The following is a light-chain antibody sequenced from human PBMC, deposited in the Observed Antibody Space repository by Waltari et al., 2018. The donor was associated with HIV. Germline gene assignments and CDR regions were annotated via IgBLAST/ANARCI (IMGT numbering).Light chain of an antibody. Sequence: QSALTQPRSVSGSPGQSVTISCTGDSSDVGAYKYDSWYQQHPGKAPKLIISDVTERPSGVPDRFSGSKSGNTASLTISGLQAEDEADYYCCSYAGSYTLVFGGGTKLTVL. V-gene: IGLV2-11*01. CDR1: SSDVGAYKY. J-gene: IGLJ3*02. CDR2: DVT. CDR3: CSYAGSYTLV.